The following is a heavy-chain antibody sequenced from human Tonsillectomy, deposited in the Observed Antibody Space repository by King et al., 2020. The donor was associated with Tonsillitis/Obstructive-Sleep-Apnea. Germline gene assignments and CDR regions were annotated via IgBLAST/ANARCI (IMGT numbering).Heavy chain of an antibody. CDR1: GFSFSTFW. V-gene: IGHV3-7*01. Sequence: VQLVESGGGLVQPGGSLRLSCAASGFSFSTFWMTWVRQAPGKGLEWVANIKLDGSEKYYVDSVKGRFTISRDNTKNSLYLQMNSLRADDTAVYYCARLAAVPFDYWGQGTLVTVYS. CDR3: ARLAAVPFDY. CDR2: IKLDGSEK. J-gene: IGHJ4*02. D-gene: IGHD6-6*01.